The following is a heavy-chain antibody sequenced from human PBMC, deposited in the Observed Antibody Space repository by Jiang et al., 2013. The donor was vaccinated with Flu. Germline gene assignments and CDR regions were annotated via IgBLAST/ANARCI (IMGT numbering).Heavy chain of an antibody. J-gene: IGHJ3*02. CDR2: IYHSGST. D-gene: IGHD2-15*01. V-gene: IGHV4-4*02. CDR3: ARVYCSGGSCLQHDAFDI. Sequence: GSGLVKPSGTLSLTCAVSGGSISSSNWWSWVRQPPGKGLEWIGEIYHSGSTNYNPSLKSRVTISVDKSKNQFSLKLSSVTAADTAVYYCARVYCSGGSCLQHDAFDIWGQGTMVTVSS. CDR1: GGSISSSNW.